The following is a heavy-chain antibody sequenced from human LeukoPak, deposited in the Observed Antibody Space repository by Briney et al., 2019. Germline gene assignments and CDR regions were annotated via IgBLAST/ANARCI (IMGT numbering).Heavy chain of an antibody. D-gene: IGHD1-14*01. CDR1: GFTFSSNW. J-gene: IGHJ4*02. CDR2: TNPDGSRT. CDR3: SRDFNGRNDF. V-gene: IGHV3-74*01. Sequence: PGGSLRLSCAASGFTFSSNWMHWVRQGPGKGLVWVSRTNPDGSRTDYAESLKGRFTISRDNATNTLSLEMNSLGDEDTAVYYCSRDFNGRNDFWGQGTLVTVSS.